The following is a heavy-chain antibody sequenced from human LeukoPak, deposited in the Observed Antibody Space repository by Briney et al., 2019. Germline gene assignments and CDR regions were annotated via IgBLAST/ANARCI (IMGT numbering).Heavy chain of an antibody. CDR3: ARDRGYGDYNYYYGMDV. D-gene: IGHD4-17*01. V-gene: IGHV3-7*01. CDR1: GLTFSSYW. J-gene: IGHJ6*02. CDR2: IKQDGSEK. Sequence: GGSLRLSCAASGLTFSSYWMSWVRQAPGKGLEWVANIKQDGSEKYYVDSVKGRFTISRDNAKNSLYLQMNSLRAEDTAVYYCARDRGYGDYNYYYGMDVWGQGTTVTVSS.